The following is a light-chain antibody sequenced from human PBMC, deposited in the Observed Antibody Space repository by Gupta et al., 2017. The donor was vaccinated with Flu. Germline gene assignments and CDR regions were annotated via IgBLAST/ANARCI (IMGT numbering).Light chain of an antibody. CDR1: QAISSY. Sequence: DIQLTQSPSFLSASVGDRVAITCRASQAISSYLAWYQQKSGETPKLLIYAVSTVKTAVPPRFSGSGSWTEFTLTIISRQPEDYVIYYCQQGYPSPVTFGRGTKVEIK. CDR3: QQGYPSPVT. J-gene: IGKJ4*01. V-gene: IGKV1-9*01. CDR2: AVS.